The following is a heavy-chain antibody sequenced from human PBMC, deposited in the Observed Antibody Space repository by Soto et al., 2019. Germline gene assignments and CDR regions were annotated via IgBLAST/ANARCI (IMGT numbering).Heavy chain of an antibody. J-gene: IGHJ1*01. D-gene: IGHD6-19*01. CDR3: ASGDPGIAVDGTGYLQQ. Sequence: GGSLRLSCAASGFTFSSYGMRWVRQAPGKGLEWVAVISYDGSNKYYADSVKGRFTISRDNSKNTLYLQMNSLRAEDTAVYYCASGDPGIAVDGTGYLQQWGQGTVVTV. CDR1: GFTFSSYG. CDR2: ISYDGSNK. V-gene: IGHV3-30*03.